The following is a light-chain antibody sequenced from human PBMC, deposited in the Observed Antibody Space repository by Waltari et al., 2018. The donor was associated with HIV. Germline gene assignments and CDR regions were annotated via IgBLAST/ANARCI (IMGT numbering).Light chain of an antibody. CDR3: QSFDSTNQV. V-gene: IGLV6-57*01. Sequence: FMLTQPHSVSESPGKTVTIPCTRSSGNITSDYVKWYQQRPGSSPTTVIYEDKHRPSGVPDRFSGSIDSSSNSASLTISGLKTEDEADYYCQSFDSTNQVFGGGTKLTVL. CDR2: EDK. J-gene: IGLJ3*02. CDR1: SGNITSDY.